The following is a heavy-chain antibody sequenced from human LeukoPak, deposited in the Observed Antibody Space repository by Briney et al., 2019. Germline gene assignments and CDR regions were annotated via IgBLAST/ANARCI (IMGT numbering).Heavy chain of an antibody. D-gene: IGHD1-26*01. CDR2: IWYDGSNK. Sequence: PGGSLRLSCAASGFTFSSYGMHWVRQAPGKGVEWVAVIWYDGSNKYYADSVKGRFTISRDNSKNTLYLQMNSLRAEDTAVYYCARTHTGSYYGYYYYGMDVWGQGTTVTVSS. J-gene: IGHJ6*02. CDR1: GFTFSSYG. CDR3: ARTHTGSYYGYYYYGMDV. V-gene: IGHV3-33*01.